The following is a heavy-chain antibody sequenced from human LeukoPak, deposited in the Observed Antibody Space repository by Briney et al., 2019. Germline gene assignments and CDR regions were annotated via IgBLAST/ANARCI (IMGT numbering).Heavy chain of an antibody. CDR3: ARDRVIYADYLYYFDY. V-gene: IGHV3-23*01. J-gene: IGHJ4*02. Sequence: GGSLRLSCAVSGITLSNYGMSWVRQAPGKGLEWVAGISERGGRTKYADSVKGRFTISRDNAKNTLYLQMSSLRAEDTAVYYCARDRVIYADYLYYFDYWGQGTLVTVSS. CDR2: ISERGGRT. CDR1: GITLSNYG. D-gene: IGHD4-17*01.